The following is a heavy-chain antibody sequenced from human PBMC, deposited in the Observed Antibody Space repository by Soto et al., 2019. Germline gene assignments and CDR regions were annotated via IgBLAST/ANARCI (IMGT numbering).Heavy chain of an antibody. CDR1: GFTFSNFA. CDR3: AKDLRRMHGSGSDH. J-gene: IGHJ4*02. CDR2: ISNSGGGT. Sequence: EVQLLASGGDLVQPGGSLRLSCTASGFTFSNFAMNWVRQAPGKGLEWVSAISNSGGGTYYADSVRGRFTISRDNSKNTVYLQMRSLRVEDTAIYFCAKDLRRMHGSGSDHWGLGALVTVSS. D-gene: IGHD3-10*01. V-gene: IGHV3-23*01.